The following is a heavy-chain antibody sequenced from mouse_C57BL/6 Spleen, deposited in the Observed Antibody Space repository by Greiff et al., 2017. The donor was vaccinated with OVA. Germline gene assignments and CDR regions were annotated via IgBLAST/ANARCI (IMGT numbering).Heavy chain of an antibody. CDR1: GFTFSSYA. D-gene: IGHD1-1*01. CDR2: ISDGGSYT. CDR3: ARDNYGSSRFDY. Sequence: QVVESGGGLVKPGGSLKLSCAASGFTFSSYAMSWVRQTPEKRLEWVATISDGGSYTYYPDNVKGRFTISRDNAKNNLYLQMSHLKSEDTAMYYCARDNYGSSRFDYWGQGTTLTVSS. V-gene: IGHV5-4*01. J-gene: IGHJ2*01.